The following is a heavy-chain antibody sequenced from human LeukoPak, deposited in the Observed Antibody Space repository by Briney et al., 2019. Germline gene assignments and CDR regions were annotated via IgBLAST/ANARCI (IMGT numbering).Heavy chain of an antibody. Sequence: SETLSLTCAVYGGSFSGNYWSWIRQPPGKGLEWIGEIKHSGSTNYNPSLKSRVTISVDTSKNQFSLKLSSVTAADTAVYYCTRLRSGSGSYRRSYYYYYMDVWGKGTTVTISS. D-gene: IGHD3-10*01. CDR2: IKHSGST. J-gene: IGHJ6*03. V-gene: IGHV4-34*01. CDR1: GGSFSGNY. CDR3: TRLRSGSGSYRRSYYYYYMDV.